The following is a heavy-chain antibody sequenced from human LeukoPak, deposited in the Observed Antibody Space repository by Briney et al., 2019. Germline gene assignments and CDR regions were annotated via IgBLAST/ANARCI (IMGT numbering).Heavy chain of an antibody. CDR1: GYSFTSYW. J-gene: IGHJ4*02. D-gene: IGHD3-10*01. Sequence: RGESLKISCKGSGYSFTSYWIGWVRQMPGKGLEWMGIIYPGDSDTRYSPSFQGQVTISADKSISTAYLQWSSLKASDTAMYYCARGSSVRGTYFDYWGQGTLVTVSS. V-gene: IGHV5-51*01. CDR2: IYPGDSDT. CDR3: ARGSSVRGTYFDY.